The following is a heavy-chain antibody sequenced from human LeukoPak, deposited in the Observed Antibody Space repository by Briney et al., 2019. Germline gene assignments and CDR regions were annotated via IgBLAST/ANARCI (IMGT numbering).Heavy chain of an antibody. CDR3: ARLSSRDYYYYYGMDV. V-gene: IGHV5-51*01. CDR2: IYPGDSDT. CDR1: GYSFTSYW. Sequence: GESLKISCKGSGYSFTSYWIGWVRQMPGEGLEWMGIIYPGDSDTSYSPSFQGQVTISADKSISTAYLQWSSLKASDTAMYYCARLSSRDYYYYYGMDVWGQGTAVTVSS. J-gene: IGHJ6*02. D-gene: IGHD3-10*01.